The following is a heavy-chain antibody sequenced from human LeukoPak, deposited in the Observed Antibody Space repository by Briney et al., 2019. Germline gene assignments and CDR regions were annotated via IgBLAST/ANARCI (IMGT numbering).Heavy chain of an antibody. J-gene: IGHJ4*02. CDR3: ARVRSGYSSPYYFDY. D-gene: IGHD6-13*01. CDR1: GGTFSSYA. CDR2: MNPNSGNT. V-gene: IGHV1-8*03. Sequence: ASVKVSCKASGGTFSSYAISWVRQAPGQGLEWMGWMNPNSGNTGYAQKFQGRVTITRNTSISTAYMELSSLRSEDTAVYYCARVRSGYSSPYYFDYWGQGTLVTVSS.